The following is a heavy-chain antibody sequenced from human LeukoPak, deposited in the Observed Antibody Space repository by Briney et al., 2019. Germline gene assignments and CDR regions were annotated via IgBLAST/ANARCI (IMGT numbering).Heavy chain of an antibody. CDR1: GFTCDDYA. CDR2: ISWNSGSI. CDR3: VKDRSGSSHDAFDI. V-gene: IGHV3-9*03. J-gene: IGHJ3*02. D-gene: IGHD1-26*01. Sequence: GGYLRCYCAASGFTCDDYAMHRVPQAQGKGLEWFTGISWNSGSIGYADSVKGRFTISRDNAKNSLYLQMNSLRAEDMALYYCVKDRSGSSHDAFDIWGQGTMVTVSS.